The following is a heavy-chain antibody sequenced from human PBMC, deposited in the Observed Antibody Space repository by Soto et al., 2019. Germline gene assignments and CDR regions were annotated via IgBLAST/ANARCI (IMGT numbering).Heavy chain of an antibody. V-gene: IGHV3-48*02. Sequence: GGSLRLSCAASGFTFSSYSMNWVRQAPGKGLEWVSYISSSSSTIYYADSVKGRFTISRDNAKNSLYLPLNSLRDEDTAVYYCARDRAITIFGVVDPDYGMDVWGQGTTVTVSS. D-gene: IGHD3-3*01. CDR3: ARDRAITIFGVVDPDYGMDV. CDR2: ISSSSSTI. CDR1: GFTFSSYS. J-gene: IGHJ6*02.